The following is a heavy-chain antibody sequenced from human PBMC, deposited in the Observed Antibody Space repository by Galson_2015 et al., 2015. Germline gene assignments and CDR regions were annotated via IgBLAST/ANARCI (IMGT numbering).Heavy chain of an antibody. CDR3: TRGVQGGFDI. CDR2: TYYRSKWYN. Sequence: CAISGDSVSSNSASWNWIRQSPSRGLGWLGRTYYRSKWYNEYALSVQSRMTVNPDTSKNQFSLQLNSVTPKDTALYYCTRGVQGGFDIWGLGTMVTVSS. V-gene: IGHV6-1*01. J-gene: IGHJ3*02. CDR1: GDSVSSNSAS. D-gene: IGHD2-15*01.